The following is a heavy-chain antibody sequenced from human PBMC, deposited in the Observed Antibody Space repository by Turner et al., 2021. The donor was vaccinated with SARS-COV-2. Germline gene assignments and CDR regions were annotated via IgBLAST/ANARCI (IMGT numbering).Heavy chain of an antibody. CDR2: IKQDGGEK. Sequence: EEQLVESGGGLVQQGEHLRLSCVASGFAFSNYWMTWVRQAPGKGLEWVANIKQDGGEKYYVDSVQGRFTISRDNAKNSLYLQMNSLRVEDTAMYYCVSKGQVAVAGFDSWGQGTLVTVSS. CDR3: VSKGQVAVAGFDS. V-gene: IGHV3-7*01. J-gene: IGHJ4*02. CDR1: GFAFSNYW. D-gene: IGHD6-19*01.